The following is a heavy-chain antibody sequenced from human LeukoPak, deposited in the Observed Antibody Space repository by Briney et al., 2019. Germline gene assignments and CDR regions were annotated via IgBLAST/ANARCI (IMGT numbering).Heavy chain of an antibody. CDR3: AKGAGPPWFDP. V-gene: IGHV4-39*07. J-gene: IGHJ5*02. CDR2: IYYSGST. CDR1: GGSISSSSYY. Sequence: SETLSLTCTVSGGSISSSSYYWGWIRQPPGKGLEWIGSIYYSGSTYYNQSLKSRVTISVDRSKNQFSLRLSSVTAADTAMYYCAKGAGPPWFDPWGQGTLVTVSS.